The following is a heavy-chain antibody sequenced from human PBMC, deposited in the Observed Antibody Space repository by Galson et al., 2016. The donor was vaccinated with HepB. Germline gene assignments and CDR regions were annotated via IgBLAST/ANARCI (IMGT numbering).Heavy chain of an antibody. Sequence: SLRLSCAASGFTFKNYGMHWVRQAPGKGLEWVAIIWSDGVNKDYADSLKGRFTISRDNSKSTLFLQMNSLRAEDIAVYYCAREWATTVITSRFRYGMDVWGQGTTVTVSS. V-gene: IGHV3-33*01. D-gene: IGHD4-11*01. J-gene: IGHJ6*02. CDR2: IWSDGVNK. CDR1: GFTFKNYG. CDR3: AREWATTVITSRFRYGMDV.